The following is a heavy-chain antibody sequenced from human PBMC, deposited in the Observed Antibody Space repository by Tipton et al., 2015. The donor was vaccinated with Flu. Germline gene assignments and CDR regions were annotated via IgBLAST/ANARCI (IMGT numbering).Heavy chain of an antibody. V-gene: IGHV4-34*01. Sequence: TPSLTCAVYGGSFSGYYWSWIRQPPGKGLEWIGEINHSGSTNYNPSLKSRVTISVDTSKNQFSLKLSSVTAADTAVYYCARGIVVGAYNFGYWGQGTLVTVSS. D-gene: IGHD1-26*01. CDR2: INHSGST. J-gene: IGHJ4*02. CDR1: GGSFSGYY. CDR3: ARGIVVGAYNFGY.